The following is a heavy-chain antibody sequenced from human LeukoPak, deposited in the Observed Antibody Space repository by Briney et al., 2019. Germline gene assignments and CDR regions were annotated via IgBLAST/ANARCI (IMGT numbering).Heavy chain of an antibody. CDR1: GFTFDDYA. J-gene: IGHJ4*02. V-gene: IGHV3-9*01. CDR2: ISWNSGSK. Sequence: PGGSLRLSCAASGFTFDDYAMHWVRQAPGKGLEWVSGISWNSGSKGYADSVKGRFTISRDNAKNSLYLQMNSLRVEDTALYYCAKSSSSSWVTAVDYWGQGTLVTVSS. CDR3: AKSSSSSWVTAVDY. D-gene: IGHD6-13*01.